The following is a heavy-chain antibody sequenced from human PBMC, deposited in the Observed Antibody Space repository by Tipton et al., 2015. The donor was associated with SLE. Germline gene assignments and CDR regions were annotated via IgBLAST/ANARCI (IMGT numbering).Heavy chain of an antibody. CDR1: GGSISSHY. Sequence: LRLSCTVSGGSISSHYWSWIRQPPGKGLEWIGYIYYSGSTNYNPSLQSRVTISVDTSKNQFSLKLSSVTAADTAVYYCARASGSGSSYAFDIWGQGTMVTVSS. CDR2: IYYSGST. CDR3: ARASGSGSSYAFDI. D-gene: IGHD3-10*01. V-gene: IGHV4-59*08. J-gene: IGHJ3*02.